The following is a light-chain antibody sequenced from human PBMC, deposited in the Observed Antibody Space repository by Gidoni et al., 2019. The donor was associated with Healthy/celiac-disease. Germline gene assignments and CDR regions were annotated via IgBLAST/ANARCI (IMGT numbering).Light chain of an antibody. CDR3: QQRSNWPPLT. V-gene: IGKV3-11*01. Sequence: EIVLTQSPATLSLSPGERATLSCRASQSVSSYLAWYQQTPGQAPRLLIYDASNRATGIPARFSGSGSGTDFTLTISSREPEDFAVYYCQQRSNWPPLTCGGGTKVEIK. J-gene: IGKJ4*01. CDR2: DAS. CDR1: QSVSSY.